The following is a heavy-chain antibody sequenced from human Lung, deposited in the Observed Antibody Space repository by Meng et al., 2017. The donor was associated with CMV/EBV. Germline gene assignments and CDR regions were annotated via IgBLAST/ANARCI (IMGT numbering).Heavy chain of an antibody. Sequence: GGSLRPSCAASGSTFDDYTMHWVRQGPGKGLAWVCLISWAGGSTYYADSVKGRFTMARDNSKSSRYLQMNSLRTEDTALYYCAKDLAAGGQLYFSYGMDVWGQGTTVTVSS. CDR2: ISWAGGST. CDR1: GSTFDDYT. CDR3: AKDLAAGGQLYFSYGMDV. D-gene: IGHD6-13*01. V-gene: IGHV3-43*01. J-gene: IGHJ6*02.